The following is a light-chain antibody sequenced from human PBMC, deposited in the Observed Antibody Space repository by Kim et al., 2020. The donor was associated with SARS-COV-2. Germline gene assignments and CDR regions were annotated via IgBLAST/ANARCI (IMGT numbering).Light chain of an antibody. J-gene: IGKJ5*01. Sequence: DVVMTQTPLSSPVTLGQPASISCRSSQSLVDSNGNTDLSWLQQRPGQPPRLLIYEISKRFSGVPDRFSGSGAGTDFTLKISRVEAEDVGVYYCMRATQFPLFGQGTRLEIK. V-gene: IGKV2-24*01. CDR2: EIS. CDR3: MRATQFPL. CDR1: QSLVDSNGNTD.